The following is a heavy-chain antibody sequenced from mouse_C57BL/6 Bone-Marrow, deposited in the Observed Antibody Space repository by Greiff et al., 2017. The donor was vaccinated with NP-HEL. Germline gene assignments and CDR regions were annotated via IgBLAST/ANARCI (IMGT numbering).Heavy chain of an antibody. V-gene: IGHV1-63*01. CDR1: GYTFTNYW. Sequence: VQLQESGAELVRPGTSVKMSCKASGYTFTNYWIGWAKQRPGHGLEWIGDIYPGGGYTNYNEKFKGKATLTADKSSSTAYMQFSSLTSEDSAIYDCARYSPGSSFDYWGQGTTLTVSS. D-gene: IGHD1-1*01. CDR3: ARYSPGSSFDY. J-gene: IGHJ2*01. CDR2: IYPGGGYT.